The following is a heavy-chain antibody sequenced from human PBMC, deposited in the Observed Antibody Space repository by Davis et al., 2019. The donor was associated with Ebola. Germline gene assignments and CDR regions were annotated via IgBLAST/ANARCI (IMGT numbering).Heavy chain of an antibody. D-gene: IGHD6-19*01. CDR1: GVNFRSNW. CDR3: AKGGSGWPSDYSYGMGV. CDR2: VTSSGGGT. V-gene: IGHV3-23*01. Sequence: GESLKISCEASGVNFRSNWMQWVRQAPGKGLVWVSAVTSSGGGTYYANSVKGRFIISRDNSINTLYLQMNSLSVEDTAVYYCAKGGSGWPSDYSYGMGVWGKGTTVTVSS. J-gene: IGHJ6*04.